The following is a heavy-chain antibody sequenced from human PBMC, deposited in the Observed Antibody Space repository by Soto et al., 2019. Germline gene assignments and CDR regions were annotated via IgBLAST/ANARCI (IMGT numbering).Heavy chain of an antibody. V-gene: IGHV1-18*04. CDR1: WCSVTGYI. D-gene: IGHD1-26*01. Sequence: WCSVTGYILLGVGQLTGQGLEWMGWISAYNGNTNYAQKLQGRVTMTTDTSTSTAYMELRSLRSDDTAVYYCARASGSSYWFDPWGQGTLVTVSS. CDR2: ISAYNGNT. J-gene: IGHJ5*02. CDR3: ARASGSSYWFDP.